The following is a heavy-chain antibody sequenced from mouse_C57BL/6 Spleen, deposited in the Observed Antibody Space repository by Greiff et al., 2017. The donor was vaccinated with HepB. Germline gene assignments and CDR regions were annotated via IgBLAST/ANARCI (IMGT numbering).Heavy chain of an antibody. CDR3: ARPYGNYEAWYFDV. CDR2: ISSGSSTI. Sequence: EVQVVESGGGLVKPGGSLKLSCAASGFTFSDYGMHWVRQAPEKGLEWVAYISSGSSTIYYADTVKGRFTISRDNAKNTLFLQMTSLRSEDTAMYYCARPYGNYEAWYFDVWGTGTTVTVSS. V-gene: IGHV5-17*01. J-gene: IGHJ1*03. CDR1: GFTFSDYG. D-gene: IGHD2-1*01.